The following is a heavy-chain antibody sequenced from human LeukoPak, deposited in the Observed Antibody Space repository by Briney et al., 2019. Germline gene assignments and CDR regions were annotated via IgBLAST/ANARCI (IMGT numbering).Heavy chain of an antibody. CDR3: AKYAPPTTVVTRFFDS. Sequence: GGSLRLSCAASGFTFSSYWMRWVRQAPGKGLEWVSVIGRYGGDIHYADSVEGRFTISRDNSKNTLYLQMNSLRVEDTAIYYCAKYAPPTTVVTRFFDSWGQGTLVTVSS. D-gene: IGHD4-23*01. V-gene: IGHV3-23*01. CDR1: GFTFSSYW. CDR2: IGRYGGDI. J-gene: IGHJ4*02.